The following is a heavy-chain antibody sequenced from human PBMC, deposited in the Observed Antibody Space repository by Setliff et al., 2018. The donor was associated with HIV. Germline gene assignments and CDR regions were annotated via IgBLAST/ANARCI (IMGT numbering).Heavy chain of an antibody. V-gene: IGHV3-7*01. Sequence: PGGSLRLSCAASGFRFRSYWMSWVRQAPGKGLESVANVKQDGTETLYVDSVKGRFTISRDNAKNSLVLQMSSLRAEDTAVYFCARDSGIAGADDYWGPGTLVTVSS. CDR1: GFRFRSYW. CDR2: VKQDGTET. D-gene: IGHD6-13*01. J-gene: IGHJ4*02. CDR3: ARDSGIAGADDY.